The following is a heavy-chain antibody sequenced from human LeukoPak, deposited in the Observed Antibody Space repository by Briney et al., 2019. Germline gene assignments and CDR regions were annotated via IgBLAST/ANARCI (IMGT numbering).Heavy chain of an antibody. CDR2: VLPIFGTA. CDR3: ARHRYCSSTSCYHFDY. V-gene: IGHV1-69*13. D-gene: IGHD2-2*01. J-gene: IGHJ4*02. CDR1: GGTFSGYA. Sequence: SAKVSCKDSGGTFSGYAISSVRPAPGQGGGWMGGVLPIFGTANYAQKFQGRVTITADESTSPAYMELSSLRSEDTAVYYCARHRYCSSTSCYHFDYWGQGTLVTVSS.